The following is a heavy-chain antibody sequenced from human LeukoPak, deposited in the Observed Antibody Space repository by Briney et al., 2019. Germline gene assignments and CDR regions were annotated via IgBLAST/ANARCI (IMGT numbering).Heavy chain of an antibody. CDR3: ARTYGDYDDAFDV. J-gene: IGHJ3*01. D-gene: IGHD4-17*01. CDR1: GCSISSSTYY. V-gene: IGHV4-39*01. Sequence: SETLSLTCTVSGCSISSSTYYWVWIPQPPGKGREWIGSIYYSESTYNNPSLKSRVTIFVDTSKNQFSLKLSSVTATDTAVYFCARTYGDYDDAFDVWGQGTMVTVSS. CDR2: IYYSEST.